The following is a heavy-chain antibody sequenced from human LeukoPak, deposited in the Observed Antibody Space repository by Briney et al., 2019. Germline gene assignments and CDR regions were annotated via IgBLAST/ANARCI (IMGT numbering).Heavy chain of an antibody. CDR2: ISTSGGST. V-gene: IGHV3-23*01. J-gene: IGHJ6*02. Sequence: GGSLRLSCAASGFTVSSNYMSWVRQAPGKGLEWVSIISTSGGSTYYADSVKGRFTISRDNSKNTLYLQMNSLRAEDTAVYYCAKADEMATVSGYSYYGMDVWGQGTTVTVSS. CDR1: GFTVSSNY. D-gene: IGHD4-4*01. CDR3: AKADEMATVSGYSYYGMDV.